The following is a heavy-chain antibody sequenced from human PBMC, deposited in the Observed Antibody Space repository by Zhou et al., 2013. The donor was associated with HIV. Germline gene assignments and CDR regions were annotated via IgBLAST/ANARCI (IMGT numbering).Heavy chain of an antibody. V-gene: IGHV1-18*01. D-gene: IGHD4-17*01. CDR3: TRGLDGDYAPDY. Sequence: QVQLVQSGAEVKKPGASVKVSCKASGYTFTNFGITWVRQAPGQGLEWMGWISPFTADTRYARKLQGRVTMTTDTSTSTAYMDLRSLTSDDTAVYYCTRGLDGDYAPDYWGQGTLVTVSS. CDR1: GYTFTNFG. CDR2: ISPFTADT. J-gene: IGHJ4*02.